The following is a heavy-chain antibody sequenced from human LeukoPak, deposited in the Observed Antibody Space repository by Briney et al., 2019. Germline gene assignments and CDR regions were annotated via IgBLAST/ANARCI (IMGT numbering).Heavy chain of an antibody. CDR2: ISSSSSYI. CDR1: GFTFSSYS. J-gene: IGHJ3*02. CDR3: ARDQIVVVVAAFDI. Sequence: GGSPRLSCAASGFTFSSYSMNWVRQAPGKGLEWVSSISSSSSYIYYADSVKGRFTISRDNAKNSLYLQMNSLRAEDTAVYYCARDQIVVVVAAFDIWGQGTMVTVSS. D-gene: IGHD2-15*01. V-gene: IGHV3-21*01.